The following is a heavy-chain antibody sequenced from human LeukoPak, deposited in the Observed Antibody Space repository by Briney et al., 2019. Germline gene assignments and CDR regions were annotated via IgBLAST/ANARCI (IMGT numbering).Heavy chain of an antibody. J-gene: IGHJ4*02. CDR1: GGSISSYY. Sequence: PSGTLSLTCTVSGGSISSYYWSWIRQPAGKGLEWIGRIYTSGSTNYNPSLKSRVTMSVGTSKNQFSLKLSSVTAADTAVYYCARARVADYYDSSGYYYIFDYWGQGTLVTVSS. CDR3: ARARVADYYDSSGYYYIFDY. D-gene: IGHD3-22*01. CDR2: IYTSGST. V-gene: IGHV4-4*07.